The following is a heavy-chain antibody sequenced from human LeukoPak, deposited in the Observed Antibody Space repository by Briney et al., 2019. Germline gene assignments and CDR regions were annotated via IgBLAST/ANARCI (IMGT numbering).Heavy chain of an antibody. CDR2: INHSGST. CDR3: ARGAAAGYTWRVAAAFDI. J-gene: IGHJ3*02. D-gene: IGHD6-13*01. CDR1: GGSFSGYY. Sequence: SETLSLTCAVYGGSFSGYYWSWIRQPPGKGLEWIGEINHSGSTNYNPSLKSRVTISVDTSKNQFSQKLSSVTAADTAVYYCARGAAAGYTWRVAAAFDIWGQGTMVTVSS. V-gene: IGHV4-34*01.